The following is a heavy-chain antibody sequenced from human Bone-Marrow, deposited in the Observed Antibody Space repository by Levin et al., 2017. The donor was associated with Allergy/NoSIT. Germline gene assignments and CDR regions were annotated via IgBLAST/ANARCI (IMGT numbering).Heavy chain of an antibody. Sequence: GASVKVSCVASELTFSNFWMHWVRQVPGKGLMWVSRIDTDGSITTYADSVKGRFTISRDNAKNTLYLQMNSLRAEDSAVYYCARDVAGPWGVWGQGTLVTVSS. V-gene: IGHV3-74*03. D-gene: IGHD3-10*01. CDR3: ARDVAGPWGV. CDR2: IDTDGSIT. J-gene: IGHJ4*02. CDR1: ELTFSNFW.